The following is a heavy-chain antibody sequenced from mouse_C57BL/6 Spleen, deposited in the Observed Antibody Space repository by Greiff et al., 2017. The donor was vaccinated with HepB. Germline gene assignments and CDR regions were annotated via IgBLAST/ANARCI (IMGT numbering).Heavy chain of an antibody. CDR1: GYTFTSYW. D-gene: IGHD1-1*01. CDR2: IDPSDSET. CDR3: ARTDTTGYAMDY. Sequence: QVQLQQPGAELVRPGSSVKLSCKASGYTFTSYWMHWVKQRPIQGLEWIGNIDPSDSETHYNQKFKDKATLTVDKSSSTAYMQLSSLTSEDSAVYYCARTDTTGYAMDYWGLGTSVTVSS. V-gene: IGHV1-52*01. J-gene: IGHJ4*01.